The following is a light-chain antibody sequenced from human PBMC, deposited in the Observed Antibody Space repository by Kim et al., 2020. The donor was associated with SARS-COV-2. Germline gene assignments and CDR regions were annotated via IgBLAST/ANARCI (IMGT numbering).Light chain of an antibody. J-gene: IGLJ3*02. CDR2: DTS. V-gene: IGLV7-46*01. CDR1: SGSVNTLHF. Sequence: GGKVPSTFASASGSVNTLHFHCCLQQKPGQAPKTIIFDTSKQHAWAPARLSGSLLGGKAALTLSGAQPKDEADYYCFLSYSGARVFGGGTQLTVL. CDR3: FLSYSGARV.